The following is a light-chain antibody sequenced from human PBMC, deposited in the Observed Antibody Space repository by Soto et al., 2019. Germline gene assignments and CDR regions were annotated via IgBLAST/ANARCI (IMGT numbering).Light chain of an antibody. CDR2: DAS. J-gene: IGKJ1*01. CDR3: QQYNSFPWT. Sequence: DIQMTQSPSSLSASVGDRVTITCRASQTISSWLAWYQQKPGKAPKVLIYDASSLQSGVPSRFSGSGSGTEFTLTINNLQPDDFATYYCQQYNSFPWTFGQGTKVDIK. CDR1: QTISSW. V-gene: IGKV1-5*01.